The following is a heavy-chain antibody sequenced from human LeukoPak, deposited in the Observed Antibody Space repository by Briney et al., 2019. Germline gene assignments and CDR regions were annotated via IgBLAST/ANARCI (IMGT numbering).Heavy chain of an antibody. CDR3: ATVSPYDY. Sequence: GGSLSLSCVASGFTFSNYWMSWVRQAPGKGLEWVANIKQDGSKQYYVDSVKGRFTVSRDNAKNSLHLQKNSLRAEDTAVYYCATVSPYDYWGQGTLVTVSS. CDR1: GFTFSNYW. V-gene: IGHV3-7*01. D-gene: IGHD5/OR15-5a*01. J-gene: IGHJ4*02. CDR2: IKQDGSKQ.